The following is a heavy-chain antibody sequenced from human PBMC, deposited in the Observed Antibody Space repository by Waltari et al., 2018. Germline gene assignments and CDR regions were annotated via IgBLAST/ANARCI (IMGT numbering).Heavy chain of an antibody. CDR3: ARGTITTAGITGILDTFDI. CDR1: GGSISGSYYY. V-gene: IGHV4-30-4*08. Sequence: QVQLQESGPGLVKPSQTLSLTCTVSGGSISGSYYYWSWIRQPPGKGLEWIGFIYYSGDSYYNPSLKSRVAISVDTSKNHFSLKMRSVTAADTAVYYCARGTITTAGITGILDTFDIWGQGTVVTVSS. D-gene: IGHD6-13*01. CDR2: IYYSGDS. J-gene: IGHJ3*02.